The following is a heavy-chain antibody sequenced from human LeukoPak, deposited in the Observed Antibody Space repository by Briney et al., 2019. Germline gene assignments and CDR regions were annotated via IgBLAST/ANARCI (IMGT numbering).Heavy chain of an antibody. CDR1: GGTFSSYA. J-gene: IGHJ1*01. D-gene: IGHD5-24*01. CDR2: IIPIFGTA. V-gene: IGHV1-69*06. Sequence: ASVKVSCKASGGTFSSYAISWVRQAPGQGLEWMGGIIPIFGTANYAQKFQGRVTITADKSTSTAYIELSSLRSEDTAVYYCATGRDGYTLEHWGQGTLVTVSS. CDR3: ATGRDGYTLEH.